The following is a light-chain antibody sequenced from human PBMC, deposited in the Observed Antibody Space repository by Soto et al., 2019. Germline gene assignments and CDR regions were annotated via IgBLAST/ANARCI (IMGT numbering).Light chain of an antibody. Sequence: DIVMTQSPDSLAVSLGERATINCKSSQSILYSSNNKNYLAWYQLRPGQPPRLLIYWASTRDSGVPDRFSGSGSGTDFTLTISSLQAEDVAVYYCQQFYTTPRTFGQGTAVEIK. V-gene: IGKV4-1*01. CDR2: WAS. CDR1: QSILYSSNNKNY. CDR3: QQFYTTPRT. J-gene: IGKJ1*01.